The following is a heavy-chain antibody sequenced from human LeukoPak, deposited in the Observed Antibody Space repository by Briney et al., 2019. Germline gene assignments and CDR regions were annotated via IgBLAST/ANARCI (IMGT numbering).Heavy chain of an antibody. CDR2: ISSSSSTI. Sequence: GGSLRLSCVASGFTFGKYWMSWVRQAPGKGLEWVSYISSSSSTIYYADSVKGRFTISRDNAKNSLYLQMNSLRAEDTAVYYCARDSDGTDVWGQGTLVTVSS. CDR1: GFTFGKYW. D-gene: IGHD3-10*01. J-gene: IGHJ4*02. CDR3: ARDSDGTDV. V-gene: IGHV3-48*01.